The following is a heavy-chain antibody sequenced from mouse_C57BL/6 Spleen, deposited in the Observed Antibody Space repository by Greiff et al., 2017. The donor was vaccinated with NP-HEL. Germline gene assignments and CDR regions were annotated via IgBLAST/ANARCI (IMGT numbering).Heavy chain of an antibody. V-gene: IGHV7-3*01. Sequence: EVQLVESGGGLVQPGGSLSLSCAASGFTFTDYYMSWVRHPPGKALEWLGFIRNKANGYTTEYSASVKGRFTISRDNYQSILYLQMNALRAEDSATYYCARYDYGSSYGFAYWGQGTLVTVSA. D-gene: IGHD1-1*01. CDR2: IRNKANGYTT. CDR1: GFTFTDYY. J-gene: IGHJ3*01. CDR3: ARYDYGSSYGFAY.